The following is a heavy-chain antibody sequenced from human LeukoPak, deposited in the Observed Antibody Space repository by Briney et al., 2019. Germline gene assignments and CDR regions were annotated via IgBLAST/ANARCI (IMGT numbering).Heavy chain of an antibody. V-gene: IGHV3-30*18. D-gene: IGHD4-17*01. CDR1: GFTFSSYG. Sequence: PGGSLRLSCAASGFTFSSYGMHWVRQAPGKGLEWVAVISYDGSNKYYADSVKGRFTISRDNSKNTLYLQMNSLRAEDTAVYYCAKAKGRLYGDYCDYWGQGTLVTVSS. J-gene: IGHJ4*02. CDR3: AKAKGRLYGDYCDY. CDR2: ISYDGSNK.